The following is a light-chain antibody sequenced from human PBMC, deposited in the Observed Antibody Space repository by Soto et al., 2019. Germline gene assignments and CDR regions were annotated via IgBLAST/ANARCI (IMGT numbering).Light chain of an antibody. J-gene: IGLJ1*01. V-gene: IGLV1-51*01. CDR3: GSRDSRLSAYV. CDR1: SSNIGGNS. CDR2: DDN. Sequence: QSVLTQPPSVSAAPGQKVTISCSGSSSNIGGNSVSWYQQLPGTAPKLLIYDDNKRPSGIPDRFSGSKSGTSATLGITGFQTGDEADYYCGSRDSRLSAYVLGSGSKVTVL.